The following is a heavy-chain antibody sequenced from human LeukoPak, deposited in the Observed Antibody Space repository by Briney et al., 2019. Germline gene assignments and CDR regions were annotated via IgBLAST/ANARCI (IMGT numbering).Heavy chain of an antibody. CDR3: ARHGKGPDTITYYYHAMDV. D-gene: IGHD3-10*01. Sequence: GGSLRLSCAASGFTFGAYWMHWVRQAPGEGLLWVARIHSDGSATTYADSVKGRFTISRDNARNTVSLQMNSLRAEDAAVYYCARHGKGPDTITYYYHAMDVWGQGTTVTVSS. CDR2: IHSDGSAT. J-gene: IGHJ6*02. V-gene: IGHV3-74*01. CDR1: GFTFGAYW.